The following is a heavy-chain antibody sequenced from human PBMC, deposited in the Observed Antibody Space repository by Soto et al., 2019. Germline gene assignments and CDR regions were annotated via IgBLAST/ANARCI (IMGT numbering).Heavy chain of an antibody. Sequence: SETLSLTCAVCGGSFSGYYCSWIRQPPGKGLEWIGEINHSGITNYNPSLKSRVTISVDTSKSQFSLKLSSVTAADTAVYYCARHSSSWSYLFDPSGQGTLVPLCS. D-gene: IGHD6-13*01. CDR3: ARHSSSWSYLFDP. CDR2: INHSGIT. J-gene: IGHJ5*02. V-gene: IGHV4-34*01. CDR1: GGSFSGYY.